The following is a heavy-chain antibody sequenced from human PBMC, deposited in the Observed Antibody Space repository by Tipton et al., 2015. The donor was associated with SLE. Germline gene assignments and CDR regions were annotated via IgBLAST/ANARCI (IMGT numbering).Heavy chain of an antibody. D-gene: IGHD3-9*01. CDR2: ITHSGIT. CDR1: GGSFNDYL. V-gene: IGHV4-34*01. J-gene: IGHJ4*02. CDR3: ATGYFDTLTGYYTVDY. Sequence: TLSLTCVVYGGSFNDYLWSWIRQPPGKGLEWIGQITHSGITNYYPSLKSRVTISVDTSKNQFSLKLGSVTAADTAVYYCATGYFDTLTGYYTVDYWGQGTLVIVSS.